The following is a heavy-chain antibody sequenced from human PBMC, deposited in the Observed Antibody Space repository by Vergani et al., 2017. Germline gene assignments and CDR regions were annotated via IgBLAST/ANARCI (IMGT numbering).Heavy chain of an antibody. V-gene: IGHV7-4-1*02. D-gene: IGHD1-26*01. Sequence: QVQLVQSGSELKKPGASVKVSCKASGYTFTNFAMNWVRQAPGQGLEWMGWINTNTGNPTYAQDFTVRFVFSFDTSVSTAYLQLSSLKAEDTAVYYCARGWWERLRPRTYVDYWGQGTLVTVAS. CDR2: INTNTGNP. CDR1: GYTFTNFA. CDR3: ARGWWERLRPRTYVDY. J-gene: IGHJ4*02.